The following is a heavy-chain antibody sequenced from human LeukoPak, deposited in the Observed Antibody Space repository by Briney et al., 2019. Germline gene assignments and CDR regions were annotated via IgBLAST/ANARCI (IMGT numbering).Heavy chain of an antibody. CDR3: ARDAQRGFDNSNSLAY. Sequence: PGRSLRLSCAASGFIFSHYGMHWVRQAPGKGLEWVAVIWSDASNRFYAGSVKGRFTISRDNSQNTLFLQMNSLRAEDTAMYYCARDAQRGFDNSNSLAYWGHGTLVTVSS. D-gene: IGHD4-11*01. CDR1: GFIFSHYG. V-gene: IGHV3-33*01. J-gene: IGHJ4*01. CDR2: IWSDASNR.